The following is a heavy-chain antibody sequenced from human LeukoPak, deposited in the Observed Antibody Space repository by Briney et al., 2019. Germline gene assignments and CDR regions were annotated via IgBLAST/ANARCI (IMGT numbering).Heavy chain of an antibody. CDR3: ARATYYYDSSGYYRYYYFDY. Sequence: PSETLSLTCTVSGGSTISYFRSWIRQPAGKGLEWIAHIYSSGTTHYNPSLNNRVTISLDGSKSQFSLHLNSVTAAATAVYYCARATYYYDSSGYYRYYYFDYWGQGTLVTVSS. CDR2: IYSSGTT. CDR1: GGSTISYF. V-gene: IGHV4-4*07. J-gene: IGHJ4*02. D-gene: IGHD3-22*01.